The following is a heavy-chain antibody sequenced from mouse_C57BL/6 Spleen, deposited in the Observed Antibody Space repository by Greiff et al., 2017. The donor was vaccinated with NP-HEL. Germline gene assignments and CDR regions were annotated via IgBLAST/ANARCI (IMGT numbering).Heavy chain of an antibody. CDR1: GYAFTSYW. CDR3: ERGYGCAFAY. CDR2: IDPSDSYT. D-gene: IGHD2-10*02. J-gene: IGHJ3*01. Sequence: QVQLQQPGAELVMPGASVKLSCKASGYAFTSYWMHWVKQRPGQGLEWIGEIDPSDSYTNYNQKFKGKSTLTVDKSSSTAYMQLSSLTTEDSAVYYGERGYGCAFAYWGKGILVTVAA. V-gene: IGHV1-69*01.